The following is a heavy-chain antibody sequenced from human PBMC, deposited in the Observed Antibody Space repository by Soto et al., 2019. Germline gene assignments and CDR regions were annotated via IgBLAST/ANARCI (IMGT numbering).Heavy chain of an antibody. CDR2: INHSGST. J-gene: IGHJ4*02. CDR1: GGSFSGYY. D-gene: IGHD6-19*01. V-gene: IGHV4-34*01. Sequence: SETLSLTCAVYGGSFSGYYWTWIRQPPGTGLEWIGAINHSGSTNYNPSLKSRVTISVDTSKNQFSLRLISVTAADTALYYCGRRYGWLYFDYWGQGSLVTVSS. CDR3: GRRYGWLYFDY.